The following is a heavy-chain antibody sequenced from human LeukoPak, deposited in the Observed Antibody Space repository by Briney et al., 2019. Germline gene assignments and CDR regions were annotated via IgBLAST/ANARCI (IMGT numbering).Heavy chain of an antibody. J-gene: IGHJ4*02. CDR1: GFTFSSYA. CDR2: ISGSGGST. CDR3: AKTYYYGSGSFDY. D-gene: IGHD3-10*01. Sequence: GGSLRLSCAASGFTFSSYAISWVRQAPGKGPEWVSAISGSGGSTYYADSVKGRFTISRDNSKNTLYLQMNSLRAEDTAVYYCAKTYYYGSGSFDYWGQGTLVTVSS. V-gene: IGHV3-23*01.